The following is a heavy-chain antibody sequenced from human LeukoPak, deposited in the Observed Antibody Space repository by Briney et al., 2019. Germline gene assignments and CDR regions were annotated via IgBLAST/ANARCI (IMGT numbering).Heavy chain of an antibody. D-gene: IGHD6-19*01. V-gene: IGHV3-74*01. CDR1: GFTFSSYW. Sequence: GGSLRLSCAASGFTFSSYWMHWVRQAPGMGLVWVSRINSDGSSTSYTDSVKGRFTISRDNAKNTLYLQMNSLRAEDTAVYYCATALRPYSSGWYGDYWGQGTLVTVSS. J-gene: IGHJ4*02. CDR3: ATALRPYSSGWYGDY. CDR2: INSDGSST.